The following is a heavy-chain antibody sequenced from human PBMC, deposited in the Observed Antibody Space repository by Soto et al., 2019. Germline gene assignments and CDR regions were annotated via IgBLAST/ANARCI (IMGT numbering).Heavy chain of an antibody. CDR1: GFTFSSYG. V-gene: IGHV3-30*18. J-gene: IGHJ4*02. CDR2: ISYDGDNK. D-gene: IGHD5-18*01. CDR3: AKDPHTAPPG. Sequence: QVQLVESGGDVVQPGRSLRLSCAASGFTFSSYGMHWVRQAPGKGLEWVAAISYDGDNKYYADSVKGRFTISRDNSKNTLYLQMNSLRAEDTAVYYCAKDPHTAPPGWGQGTLVTVSS.